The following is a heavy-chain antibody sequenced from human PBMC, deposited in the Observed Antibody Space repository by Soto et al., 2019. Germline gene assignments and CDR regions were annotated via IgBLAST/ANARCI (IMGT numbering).Heavy chain of an antibody. D-gene: IGHD3-22*01. CDR3: VHLIVVRGMYV. CDR1: GFSLSTSGVG. CDR2: IYWDDDK. Sequence: QITLKESGPTLVKPTQTLTLTCTFSGFSLSTSGVGVGWIRQPPGKALDWLALIYWDDDKRYSPFTNSRLTISNDTTNSQVVPTMTNVVPGDAATYYCVHLIVVRGMYVWGQGSTVTVSS. J-gene: IGHJ6*02. V-gene: IGHV2-5*02.